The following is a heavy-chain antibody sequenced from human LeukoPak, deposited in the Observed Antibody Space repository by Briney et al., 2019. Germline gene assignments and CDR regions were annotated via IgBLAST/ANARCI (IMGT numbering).Heavy chain of an antibody. D-gene: IGHD2-2*01. CDR3: ARGSLGYCSSTSCHLDDY. CDR2: IYTSGST. J-gene: IGHJ4*02. CDR1: GGSTSSGSYY. Sequence: SETLSLTCTVSGGSTSSGSYYWSWIRQPAGKGLEWIGRIYTSGSTNYNPSLKSRVTISVDTSKNQFSLKLSSVTAADTAVYYCARGSLGYCSSTSCHLDDYWGQGTLVTVSS. V-gene: IGHV4-61*02.